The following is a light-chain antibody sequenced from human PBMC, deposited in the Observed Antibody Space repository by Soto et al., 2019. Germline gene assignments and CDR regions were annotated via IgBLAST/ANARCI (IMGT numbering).Light chain of an antibody. CDR3: QHRGNWPPLT. V-gene: IGKV3-11*01. CDR1: QAVSNS. Sequence: EIVLTQSPATLSLSPGERATLSCRASQAVSNSLAWYRQKPGQAPRLLIYDISKRATGIPARFSGSGSGTDFTLTISSLEPEDFAVYFCQHRGNWPPLTFGGGTKVEMK. CDR2: DIS. J-gene: IGKJ4*01.